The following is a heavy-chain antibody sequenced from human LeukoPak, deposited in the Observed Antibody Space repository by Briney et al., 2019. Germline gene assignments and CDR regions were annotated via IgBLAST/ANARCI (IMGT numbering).Heavy chain of an antibody. D-gene: IGHD6-13*01. CDR3: ARGYSSSRGSDY. V-gene: IGHV4-59*12. Sequence: SETLSLTCTVSGGSISSYYWSWIRQPPGKGLEGIGYIYYSGSTNYNPSLKSRVTISVDTSKNQFSLKLSSVTAADTAVYYCARGYSSSRGSDYWGQGTLVTVSS. J-gene: IGHJ4*02. CDR1: GGSISSYY. CDR2: IYYSGST.